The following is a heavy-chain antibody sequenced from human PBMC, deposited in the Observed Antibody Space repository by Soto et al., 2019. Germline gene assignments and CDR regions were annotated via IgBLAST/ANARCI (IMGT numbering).Heavy chain of an antibody. Sequence: QITLKEAGPTLVKPTETLTLTCTFSGFSFTTTRMGVRWTRQPPGKALEWLAIIYWDGESRYNPLLRRRLTLTEDTSKNQVVLTMTNMDPTDTATYYCAHRDSTGTTTYFDSWGQGIPVTVAS. V-gene: IGHV2-5*02. CDR2: IYWDGES. CDR3: AHRDSTGTTTYFDS. CDR1: GFSFTTTRMG. D-gene: IGHD1-1*01. J-gene: IGHJ4*02.